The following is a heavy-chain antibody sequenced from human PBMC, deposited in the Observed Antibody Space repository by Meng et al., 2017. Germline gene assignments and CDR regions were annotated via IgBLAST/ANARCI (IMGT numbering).Heavy chain of an antibody. CDR1: GGSFSGYY. CDR2: INHSGST. J-gene: IGHJ4*02. CDR3: ARVPTYYYDSSGYYLFDY. Sequence: QLQQWGAGLLKPSETLSLTCAVYGGSFSGYYWSWIRQPPGKGLEWIGEINHSGSTNYNPSLKSRVTISVDTSKNQFSLKLSSVTAADTAVYYCARVPTYYYDSSGYYLFDYWGQGTLVTVSS. D-gene: IGHD3-22*01. V-gene: IGHV4-34*01.